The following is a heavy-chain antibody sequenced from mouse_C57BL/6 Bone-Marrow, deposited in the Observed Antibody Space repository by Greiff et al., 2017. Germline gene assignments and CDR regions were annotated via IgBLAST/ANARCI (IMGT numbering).Heavy chain of an antibody. CDR3: ARPITTASSFAY. Sequence: EVKLVESGGGLVKPGGSLKLSCAASGFTFSDYGMHWVRQAPGKGLEWVAYISSGSSTINYADTVKGRFTISRDNAKNTLFLQMTSLRAEDTAMYYCARPITTASSFAYWGQGTLVTVSA. CDR2: ISSGSSTI. D-gene: IGHD1-2*01. V-gene: IGHV5-17*01. J-gene: IGHJ3*01. CDR1: GFTFSDYG.